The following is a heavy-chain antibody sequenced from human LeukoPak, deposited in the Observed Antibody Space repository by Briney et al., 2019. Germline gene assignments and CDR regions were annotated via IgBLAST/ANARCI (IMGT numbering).Heavy chain of an antibody. CDR3: ARRWVYDKRAFDA. J-gene: IGHJ3*01. D-gene: IGHD3-16*01. CDR1: GGSISSGDYY. Sequence: SETLSLTCTVSGGSISSGDYYWSWIRQPPGKGLEWIGYIYYTGTTDSNPSLKSRVTISLDTSKNQFSLNLSSVTAADTAVYYCARRWVYDKRAFDAWGQGTMVTVSS. CDR2: IYYTGTT. V-gene: IGHV4-61*08.